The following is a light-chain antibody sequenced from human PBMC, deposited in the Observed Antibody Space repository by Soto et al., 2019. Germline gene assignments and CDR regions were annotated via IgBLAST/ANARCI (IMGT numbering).Light chain of an antibody. CDR2: EVS. Sequence: EIGIPRTPLPFPLPLGQPPSISANSIRGLLLGDEKPNWYWYLQKPGQPPQLLIYEVSNRFSGVPDRFSGSGSGTDFTLKISRVEAEDVGVYYCMQSIQLPPYTFGQGTKLEIK. CDR3: MQSIQLPPYT. CDR1: RGLLLGDEKPN. V-gene: IGKV2D-29*01. J-gene: IGKJ2*01.